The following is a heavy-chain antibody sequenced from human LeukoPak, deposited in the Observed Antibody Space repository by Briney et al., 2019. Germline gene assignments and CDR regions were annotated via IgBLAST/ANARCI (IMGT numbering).Heavy chain of an antibody. CDR3: ARDDYYDSTNY. CDR2: ISGSGGST. Sequence: GGSLRLSCAASGFTFSSYAMSWVRQAPGKGLEWVSAISGSGGSTYNADFVKGRFTISRDNSKNTLYLQMNSLRAEDTAVYYCARDDYYDSTNYWGQGTLVTVSS. CDR1: GFTFSSYA. J-gene: IGHJ4*02. D-gene: IGHD3-22*01. V-gene: IGHV3-23*01.